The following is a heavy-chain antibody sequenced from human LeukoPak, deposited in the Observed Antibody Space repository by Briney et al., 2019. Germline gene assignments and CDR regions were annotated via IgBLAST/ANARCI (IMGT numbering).Heavy chain of an antibody. CDR2: ISDNSSYI. CDR3: ARDRARADY. D-gene: IGHD3-10*01. V-gene: IGHV3-21*01. CDR1: GFTFSSYS. J-gene: IGHJ4*02. Sequence: GGSLRLSCAASGFTFSSYSMHWVRQAPGKGLEWVSSISDNSSYIYYADSVKGRFTISRDNGKNSLYLQMNSLRAEDTAVYYCARDRARADYWGQGTLVTVSS.